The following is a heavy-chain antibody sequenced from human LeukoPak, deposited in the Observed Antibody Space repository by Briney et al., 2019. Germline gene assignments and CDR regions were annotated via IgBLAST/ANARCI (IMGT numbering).Heavy chain of an antibody. V-gene: IGHV3-23*01. D-gene: IGHD6-13*01. Sequence: GGSLRLSCAASGFTFRGYEMNWVRQAPGKGLEWVSAIRDNGGSTYYADSVKGRFTISRDNSKNTLYLQMNSLRAEDTAVYYCAKELAAVGTGAFDIWGQGTTVTVSS. CDR1: GFTFRGYE. CDR2: IRDNGGST. CDR3: AKELAAVGTGAFDI. J-gene: IGHJ3*02.